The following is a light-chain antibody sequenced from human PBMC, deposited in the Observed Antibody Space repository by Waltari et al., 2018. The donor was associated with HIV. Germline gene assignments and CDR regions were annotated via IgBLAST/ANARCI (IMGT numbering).Light chain of an antibody. CDR3: QAWDSTAL. J-gene: IGLJ2*01. CDR1: KLGDKY. V-gene: IGLV3-1*01. Sequence: SYELTQPPSVSVSPGQTASITCSGDKLGDKYACWYQQKPGQSPVLVIYQDSKRPSGLPERFSGSNSGNTATLTISGTQAMDEADYYCQAWDSTALFGGGTKLTVL. CDR2: QDS.